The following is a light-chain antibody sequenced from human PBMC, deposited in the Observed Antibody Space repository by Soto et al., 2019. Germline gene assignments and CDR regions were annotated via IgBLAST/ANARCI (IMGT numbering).Light chain of an antibody. J-gene: IGKJ1*01. V-gene: IGKV3-20*01. CDR3: QQYGQSPRT. CDR1: QSIADNY. Sequence: EMAWTQSPGTLYLSPGERATLSCRASQSIADNYLAWYQQKPGQAARLLIYAASSRATGIPDTFSGSGYGTDFTLTITRLEPEDFALYYCQQYGQSPRTLGQGPQVEI. CDR2: AAS.